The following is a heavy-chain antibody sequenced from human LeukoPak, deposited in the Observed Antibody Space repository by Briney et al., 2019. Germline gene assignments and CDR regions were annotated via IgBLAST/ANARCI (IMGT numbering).Heavy chain of an antibody. CDR1: GFTFSSYD. CDR3: ARDPGYYDILTGRYYYYYGMDV. D-gene: IGHD3-9*01. V-gene: IGHV3-13*01. Sequence: GGSLRLSCAASGFTFSSYDMHWVRQATGKGLEWVSAIGTAGDTYYPGSVKGRSTISRENAKNSLYLQMNSLRAEDTAVYYCARDPGYYDILTGRYYYYYGMDVWGQGTTVTVSS. CDR2: IGTAGDT. J-gene: IGHJ6*02.